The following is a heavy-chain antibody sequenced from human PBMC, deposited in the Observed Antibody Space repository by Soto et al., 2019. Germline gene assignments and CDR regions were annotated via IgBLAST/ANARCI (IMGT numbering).Heavy chain of an antibody. CDR2: ISNSGTTI. D-gene: IGHD1-20*01. Sequence: QVQLVESGGGLVKPGGSRRLSCAASGFIFSDYYMRWSRQAQGKGLEWLSYISNSGTTIYYADSVKGRFTISRDNAKSSLYLQMKSLRAEDTALYYCARVANPLSGTGRDFWGQGTLVTVS. CDR1: GFIFSDYY. CDR3: ARVANPLSGTGRDF. J-gene: IGHJ4*02. V-gene: IGHV3-11*01.